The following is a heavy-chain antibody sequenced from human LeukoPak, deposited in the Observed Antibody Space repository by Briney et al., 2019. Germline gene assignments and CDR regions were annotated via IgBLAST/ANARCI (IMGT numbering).Heavy chain of an antibody. CDR1: GFTFNNYE. CDR3: ARDDYGATFDAFDI. CDR2: IPSSGGTI. Sequence: PGGSLRLSCVAAGFTFNNYEMNWVRQAPGKRLEWVSYIPSSGGTIYYADSVKGRFTMSRDNAKNSVYLQMNSLRAEDTAVYYCARDDYGATFDAFDIWGQGTMATVSS. V-gene: IGHV3-48*03. J-gene: IGHJ3*02. D-gene: IGHD4-17*01.